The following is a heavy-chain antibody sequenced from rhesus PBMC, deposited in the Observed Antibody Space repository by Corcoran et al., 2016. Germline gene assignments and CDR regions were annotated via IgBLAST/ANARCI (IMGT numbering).Heavy chain of an antibody. V-gene: IGHV4-76*01. CDR1: GGSISSGYD. J-gene: IGHJ6*01. Sequence: QVQLQESGPGVVKPSETLSLTCAVSGGSISSGYDWSWIRQPPGKGLEWIGYIYGSSGSTNYNPSLKNRVTISKDASKNQFSLKRSSVTAADTAVYYCAREWGNGNYGLDSWGQGVVVTVSS. CDR2: IYGSSGST. D-gene: IGHD1-14*01. CDR3: AREWGNGNYGLDS.